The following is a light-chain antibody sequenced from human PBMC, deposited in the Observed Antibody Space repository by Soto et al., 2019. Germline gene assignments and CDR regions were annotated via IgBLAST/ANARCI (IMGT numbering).Light chain of an antibody. CDR1: QSVSSSY. CDR2: GSS. J-gene: IGKJ1*01. CDR3: QQYGGSPWT. V-gene: IGKV3-20*01. Sequence: EIVLTQSPGTLSLSPGERAALACIASQSVSSSYLAWYQQKPGQAPRLLIYGSSNRATGIPDRFSVSGSGTDFTLTISRLEPEDFAVYYCQQYGGSPWTFGQGTKVDIK.